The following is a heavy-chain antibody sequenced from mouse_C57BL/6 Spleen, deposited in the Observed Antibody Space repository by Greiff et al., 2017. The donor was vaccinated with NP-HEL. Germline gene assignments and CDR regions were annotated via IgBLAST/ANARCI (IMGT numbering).Heavy chain of an antibody. CDR1: GYTFTSYG. D-gene: IGHD2-4*01. CDR3: ARGGYDYDAGYYFDY. J-gene: IGHJ2*01. V-gene: IGHV1-81*01. Sequence: VKLVESGAELVRPGASVKLSCTASGYTFTSYGISWVKQRTGQGLEWIGEIYPRSGNTYYNEKFKGKATLTADKSSSTAYMELRRLTSEDSAVYFWARGGYDYDAGYYFDYWGQGTTLTVSS. CDR2: IYPRSGNT.